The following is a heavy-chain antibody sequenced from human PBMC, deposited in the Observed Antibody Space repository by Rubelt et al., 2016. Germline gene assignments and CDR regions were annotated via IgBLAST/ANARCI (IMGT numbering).Heavy chain of an antibody. CDR3: ARDHSSGWYLEGFFDY. V-gene: IGHV4-39*07. CDR1: GGSISSSSYY. Sequence: QLQLQESGPGLVKPSETLSLTCTVSGGSISSSSYYWGWIRQPPGKRLEWIGSIYYSGSTYYNPSLKSRVTISVDTSKNQFSLKLSSVTAADTAVYYCARDHSSGWYLEGFFDYWGQGTLVTVSS. CDR2: IYYSGST. D-gene: IGHD6-19*01. J-gene: IGHJ4*02.